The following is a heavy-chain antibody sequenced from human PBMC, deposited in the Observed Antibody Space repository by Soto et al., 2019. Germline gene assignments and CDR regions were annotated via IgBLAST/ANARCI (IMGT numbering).Heavy chain of an antibody. Sequence: SVKVSCKASGGTFSSYAISWVRQAPGQGLEWMGGIIPIFGTANYAQKFQGRVTITADESTSTAYMELSSLRSEDTAVYYCARGPTTVTTFDYWGQGTLVTVSS. CDR2: IIPIFGTA. CDR1: GGTFSSYA. D-gene: IGHD4-17*01. CDR3: ARGPTTVTTFDY. J-gene: IGHJ4*02. V-gene: IGHV1-69*13.